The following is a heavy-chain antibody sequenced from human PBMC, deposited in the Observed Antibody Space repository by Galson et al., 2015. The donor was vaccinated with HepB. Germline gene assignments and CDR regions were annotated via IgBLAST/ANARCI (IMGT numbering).Heavy chain of an antibody. V-gene: IGHV4-34*01. CDR1: GGSFSGYE. CDR3: ARGPSVVGSSNIDY. CDR2: INHSGST. J-gene: IGHJ4*02. D-gene: IGHD2-15*01. Sequence: ETLSLTCAVYGGSFSGYEWSWIRQPPGKGLEWIGEINHSGSTNYNPSLKSRVTISIDTSKNQFSLKMTSVTAADTAMYYCARGPSVVGSSNIDYWGQGTLVTVSS.